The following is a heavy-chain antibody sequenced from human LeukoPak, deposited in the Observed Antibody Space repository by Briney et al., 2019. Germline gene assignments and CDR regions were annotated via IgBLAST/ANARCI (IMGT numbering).Heavy chain of an antibody. CDR1: GYTFTSYG. D-gene: IGHD5-12*01. Sequence: GASVKVSCKASGYTFTSYGISWVRQAPGQGLEWMEWISAYSGNTNYAQKLQGRVTMTTDTSTSTAYMELRSLRSDDTAVYYCARGGRYDPAGWFDPWGQGTLVTVSS. J-gene: IGHJ5*02. V-gene: IGHV1-18*01. CDR3: ARGGRYDPAGWFDP. CDR2: ISAYSGNT.